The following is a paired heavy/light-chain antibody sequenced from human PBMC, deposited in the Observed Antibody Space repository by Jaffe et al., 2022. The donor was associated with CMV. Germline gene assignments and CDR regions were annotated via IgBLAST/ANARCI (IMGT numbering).Light chain of an antibody. V-gene: IGLV1-47*01. CDR1: SSNIGSNY. CDR3: AAWDDSCVV. Sequence: QSVLTQPPSASGTPGQRVTISCSGSSSNIGSNYVYWYQQLPGTAPKLLIYRNNQRPSGVPDRFSGSKSGTSASLAISGLRSEDEADYYCAAWDDSCVVFGGGTKLTVL. CDR2: RNN. J-gene: IGLJ2*01.
Heavy chain of an antibody. Sequence: EVQLVESGGGLVQPGRSLRLSCAASGFTFDDYAMHWVRQAPGKGLEWVSGISWNSGSIGYADSVKGRFTISRDNAKNSLYLQMNSLRAEDTALYYCAKDMGIMITFGGVIATAYGMDVWGQGTTVTVSS. J-gene: IGHJ6*02. CDR3: AKDMGIMITFGGVIATAYGMDV. D-gene: IGHD3-16*02. V-gene: IGHV3-9*01. CDR1: GFTFDDYA. CDR2: ISWNSGSI.